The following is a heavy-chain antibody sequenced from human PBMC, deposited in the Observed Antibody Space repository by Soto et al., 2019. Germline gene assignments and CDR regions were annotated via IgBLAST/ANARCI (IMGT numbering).Heavy chain of an antibody. D-gene: IGHD6-19*01. Sequence: SDTLSLTCTVSGASIRSYSWTWIRQPAGKGLEWIGRMYPSGSTSYNPSLKSRFTMSRDTSKNQFSLKLTSVTAADTAIFYWARESLGSGWTGLDPWGQGTMGNGSS. J-gene: IGHJ5*02. CDR3: ARESLGSGWTGLDP. CDR1: GASIRSYS. CDR2: MYPSGST. V-gene: IGHV4-4*07.